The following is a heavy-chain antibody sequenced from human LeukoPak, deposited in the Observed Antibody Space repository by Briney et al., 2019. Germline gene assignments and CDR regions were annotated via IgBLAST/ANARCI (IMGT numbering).Heavy chain of an antibody. D-gene: IGHD3-3*01. J-gene: IGHJ4*02. V-gene: IGHV3-30*18. Sequence: GGSLTLSCAASGFTFSSYGMHWVRQAPGKGLEWVGIISYDGSKQYYADSVKGRFTFSRDNSKNTLFLQMNSLRAEDTAVYYCAKDKAFWRGYSDYWGQGTLVTVSS. CDR1: GFTFSSYG. CDR3: AKDKAFWRGYSDY. CDR2: ISYDGSKQ.